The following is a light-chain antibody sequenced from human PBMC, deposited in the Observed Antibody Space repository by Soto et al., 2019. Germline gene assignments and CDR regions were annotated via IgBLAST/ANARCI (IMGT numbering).Light chain of an antibody. J-gene: IGKJ1*01. Sequence: EIQMTQSPSTLSGSVGERVTITCRASQTISSWLAWYQQKPGKAPKLLIYAASSLQSGVPSRFSGSGSGTDFTLTISSLQPEDFATYYCQQSYSTPPTFGQGTKVDIK. CDR1: QTISSW. CDR2: AAS. CDR3: QQSYSTPPT. V-gene: IGKV1-39*01.